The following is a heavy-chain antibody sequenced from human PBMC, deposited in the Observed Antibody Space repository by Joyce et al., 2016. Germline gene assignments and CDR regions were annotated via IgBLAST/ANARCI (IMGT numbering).Heavy chain of an antibody. CDR3: TSEFY. J-gene: IGHJ4*02. Sequence: EVQLVESGGGSVQPGGSLRLSCAGSGFSFSSDWMHWVRQGTGEGVVQVSRIKSDGRMTLYADSVGGRVTISRDNAKNTLDLQMNSLRAEDTAVYNCTSEFYWGRRIPVTVSS. V-gene: IGHV3-74*01. CDR1: GFSFSSDW. CDR2: IKSDGRMT.